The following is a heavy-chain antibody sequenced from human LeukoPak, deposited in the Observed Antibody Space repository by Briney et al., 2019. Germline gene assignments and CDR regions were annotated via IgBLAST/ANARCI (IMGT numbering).Heavy chain of an antibody. CDR2: INPNSGGT. J-gene: IGHJ3*02. D-gene: IGHD2-15*01. CDR1: GYTFTGYY. Sequence: ASVKVSCKASGYTFTGYYMHWVRQAPGQGLEWMGWINPNSGGTNYAQKFQGRVTMTRDTSTSTAYMELRSLRSDDTAVYYCARSSPVPHCSGGSCYSLADAFDIWGQGTMVTVSS. V-gene: IGHV1-2*02. CDR3: ARSSPVPHCSGGSCYSLADAFDI.